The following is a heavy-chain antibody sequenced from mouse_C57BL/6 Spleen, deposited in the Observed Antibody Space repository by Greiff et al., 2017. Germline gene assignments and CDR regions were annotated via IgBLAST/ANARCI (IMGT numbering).Heavy chain of an antibody. J-gene: IGHJ2*01. CDR3: ARGRSYDGFFDY. Sequence: QVQLQQSGAELVKPGASVKISCKASGYAFSSYWMNWVKQRPGKGLEWIGQIYPGDGDTNYNGKFKGKATLTADKSSSTAYMQLSSLTSEDSAVYFCARGRSYDGFFDYWGQGTTLTVSS. V-gene: IGHV1-80*01. D-gene: IGHD2-3*01. CDR1: GYAFSSYW. CDR2: IYPGDGDT.